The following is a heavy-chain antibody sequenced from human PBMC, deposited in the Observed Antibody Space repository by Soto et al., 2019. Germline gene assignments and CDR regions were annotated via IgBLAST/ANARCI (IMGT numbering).Heavy chain of an antibody. Sequence: QVQLVESGGGVVQPGRSLRLSCAASGFTFSSYGMHWVRQAPGKGLEWVAVIWYDGSNKYYADSVKGRFTISRDNSKNTRYRQLNSLRAEDTAVDYCGRASPPLYSSGWGNYYYGMEVWGQGTTVTVSS. D-gene: IGHD6-19*01. J-gene: IGHJ6*02. CDR1: GFTFSSYG. CDR3: GRASPPLYSSGWGNYYYGMEV. V-gene: IGHV3-33*01. CDR2: IWYDGSNK.